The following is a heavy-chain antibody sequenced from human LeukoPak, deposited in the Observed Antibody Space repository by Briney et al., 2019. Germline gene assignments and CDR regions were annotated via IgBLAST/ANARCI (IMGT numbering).Heavy chain of an antibody. V-gene: IGHV3-48*01. CDR1: GFTFSSYW. Sequence: PGGSLRLSCAASGFTFSSYWMSWVRQAPGKGLEWVSYISSSSSTIYYADSVKGRFTISRDNAKNSLYLQMNSLRAEDTAVYYCARGRYYMDVWGKGTTVTVSS. J-gene: IGHJ6*03. CDR2: ISSSSSTI. CDR3: ARGRYYMDV.